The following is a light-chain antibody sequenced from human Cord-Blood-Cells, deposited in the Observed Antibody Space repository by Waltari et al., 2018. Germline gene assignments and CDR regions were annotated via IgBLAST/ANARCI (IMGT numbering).Light chain of an antibody. CDR1: QSISRY. J-gene: IGKJ3*01. CDR3: QQTDSTPIA. V-gene: IGKV1-39*01. CDR2: AAS. Sequence: DIKMTQSPSSLSASVGDRVTITCRASQSISRYVNWYQQKPGKAPKLVIYAASSLQSEVPSRFGGGGSGTDFTLTISSLQPEDFATYYCQQTDSTPIAFGPGTKVDIK.